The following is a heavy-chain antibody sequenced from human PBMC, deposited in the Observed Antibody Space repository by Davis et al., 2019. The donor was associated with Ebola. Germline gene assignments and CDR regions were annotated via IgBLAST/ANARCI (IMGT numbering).Heavy chain of an antibody. CDR2: ISSGSSYI. D-gene: IGHD3-10*01. Sequence: GESLKISCAASGFTFSGYVMNWVRQAPGKGLEWVSSISSGSSYIYYADSVKGRFTISRDNAKNSLYLQMNSLRVEDTAVYYCARDNKLRFGEVEAWGQGTLVTVSS. V-gene: IGHV3-21*01. CDR1: GFTFSGYV. J-gene: IGHJ5*02. CDR3: ARDNKLRFGEVEA.